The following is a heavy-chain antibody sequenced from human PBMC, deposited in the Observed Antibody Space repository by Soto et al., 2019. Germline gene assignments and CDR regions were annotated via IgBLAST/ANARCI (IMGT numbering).Heavy chain of an antibody. D-gene: IGHD3-22*01. CDR2: IGDNGNSP. J-gene: IGHJ4*02. Sequence: GGSLRLSCAASGFSFSDYAMSWVRQAPGKGLEWVSGIGDNGNSPYYADSVRGRFTISRDNSKNTLFLQMNGLRAEGTAIYYCAKGGSAFYPRFFDNWGRGTLVTVSS. CDR1: GFSFSDYA. V-gene: IGHV3-23*01. CDR3: AKGGSAFYPRFFDN.